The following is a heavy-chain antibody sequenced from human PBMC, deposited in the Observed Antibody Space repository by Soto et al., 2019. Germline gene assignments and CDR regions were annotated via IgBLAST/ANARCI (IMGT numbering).Heavy chain of an antibody. CDR1: GLNFDDFA. J-gene: IGHJ4*02. CDR3: AKGRYDFWSPYYSDS. CDR2: ITWNSRVL. V-gene: IGHV3-9*01. Sequence: EVQLVESGGRLVQPGRSLRLSCVGTGLNFDDFAMHWVRQAPGKGLEWVSGITWNSRVLAYADSVKGRFTISRDNARNSPYLQMDSLRDEDTALYYCAKGRYDFWSPYYSDSWGEGTLVTVSS. D-gene: IGHD3-3*01.